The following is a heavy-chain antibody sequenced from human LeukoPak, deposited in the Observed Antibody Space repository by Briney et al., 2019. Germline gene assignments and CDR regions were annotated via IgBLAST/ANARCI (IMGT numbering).Heavy chain of an antibody. CDR1: GGSISSSNW. D-gene: IGHD3-10*01. J-gene: IGHJ4*02. CDR2: IYHSGST. V-gene: IGHV4-4*02. Sequence: SETLSLTCAVSGGSISSSNWWSWVRQPPGKGLEWIGEIYHSGSTNYNPSLKSRVTISVDKSKNQFSLKLSSVTAADTAVYYCARYYYYGSGSYYFDYWGQGTLVTVSS. CDR3: ARYYYYGSGSYYFDY.